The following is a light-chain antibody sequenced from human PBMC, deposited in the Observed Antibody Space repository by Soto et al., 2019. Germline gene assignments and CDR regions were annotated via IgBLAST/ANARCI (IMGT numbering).Light chain of an antibody. J-gene: IGLJ7*01. Sequence: QSVLTQPASVSGSPGQSITISCTGTSSDVGGYNYVSWYQHHPDKAPKLVIYDVTNRPSGVSYRFSGSKSGNTASLTISGLQAEDEADYYCNSYTGSTTPFVFGTGTQLTVL. V-gene: IGLV2-14*03. CDR2: DVT. CDR1: SSDVGGYNY. CDR3: NSYTGSTTPFV.